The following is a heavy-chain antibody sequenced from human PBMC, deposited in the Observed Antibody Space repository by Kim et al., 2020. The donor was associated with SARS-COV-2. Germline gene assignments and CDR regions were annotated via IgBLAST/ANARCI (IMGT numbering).Heavy chain of an antibody. Sequence: SETLSLTCTVSGYSISSGYYWGWIRQPPGKGLEWIGSIYHSGSTYYNPSLKSRVTISVDTSKNQFSLKLSSVTAADTAVYYCAREWELLTPWVDYWGQGTLVTVSS. CDR3: AREWELLTPWVDY. V-gene: IGHV4-38-2*02. J-gene: IGHJ4*02. D-gene: IGHD1-26*01. CDR1: GYSISSGYY. CDR2: IYHSGST.